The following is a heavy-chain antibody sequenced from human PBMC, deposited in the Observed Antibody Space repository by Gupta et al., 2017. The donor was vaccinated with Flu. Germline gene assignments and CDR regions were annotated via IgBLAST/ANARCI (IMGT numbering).Heavy chain of an antibody. CDR3: ARMAQQWLAPYYFDY. Sequence: YYWGWIRQPPGKGLEWIGSIFYSGTTYYNPSLKSRVTISVDTSKNEFSLKLTSVIAADTAVYYCARMAQQWLAPYYFDYWGQGVLVTVSS. V-gene: IGHV4-39*01. J-gene: IGHJ4*02. CDR2: IFYSGTT. CDR1: YY. D-gene: IGHD6-19*01.